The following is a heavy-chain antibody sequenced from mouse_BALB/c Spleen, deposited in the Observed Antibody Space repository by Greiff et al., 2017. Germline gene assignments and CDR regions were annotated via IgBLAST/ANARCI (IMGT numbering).Heavy chain of an antibody. D-gene: IGHD2-10*02. CDR3: ARREYGNYVAY. Sequence: EVQLQQSGPELVKPGASVKVSCKASGYSFTSYYMHWVKQSHGKSLEWIGYIDPFNGGTSYNQKFKGKATLTVDKSSSTAYMHLSSLTSEDSAVYYCARREYGNYVAYWGQGTLVTVSA. J-gene: IGHJ3*01. CDR1: GYSFTSYY. V-gene: IGHV1S135*01. CDR2: IDPFNGGT.